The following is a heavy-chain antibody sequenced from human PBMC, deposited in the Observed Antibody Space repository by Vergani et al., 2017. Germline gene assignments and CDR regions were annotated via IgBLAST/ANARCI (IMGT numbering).Heavy chain of an antibody. D-gene: IGHD5-18*01. CDR2: INAGNGNT. Sequence: QVQLVQSGAEVKKPGSSVKVSCKASGGTFSSYAISWVRQAPGQRLEWMGWINAGNGNTKYSQKFQGRVTITTDTAASTAYMELSSLRSEDTAVYYCATRGHSYGAFDYWGQGTLVTVSS. V-gene: IGHV1-3*01. J-gene: IGHJ4*02. CDR3: ATRGHSYGAFDY. CDR1: GGTFSSYA.